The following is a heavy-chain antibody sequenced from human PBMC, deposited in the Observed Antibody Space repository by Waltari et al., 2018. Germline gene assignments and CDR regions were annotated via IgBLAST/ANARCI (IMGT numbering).Heavy chain of an antibody. D-gene: IGHD3-22*01. CDR1: GGSISIYH. V-gene: IGHV4-59*01. CDR2: IYYSGST. CDR3: ARRSPNSSGPIGSFDL. Sequence: QVQLQESGPGLVKPSETLSLTCTVSGGSISIYHRDWIRQPPGKGLEWIGYIYYSGSTSYNPSLKSRVNISVDTSKNQFSLRLRSVTAADTAVYYCARRSPNSSGPIGSFDLWGRGTLVTVSS. J-gene: IGHJ2*01.